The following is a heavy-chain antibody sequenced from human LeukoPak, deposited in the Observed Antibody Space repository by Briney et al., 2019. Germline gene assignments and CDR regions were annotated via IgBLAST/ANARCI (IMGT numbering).Heavy chain of an antibody. CDR3: ARDDSSSWYALDY. CDR1: GFTFSSYS. V-gene: IGHV3-21*01. CDR2: ISSSSSYI. D-gene: IGHD6-13*01. Sequence: GGSLRLSCAASGFTFSSYSMNWVRQAPGKGLEWVSSISSSSSYIYYADSVKGRFTISRDNAKNSLYLQMNSLRAEDTAVYYCARDDSSSWYALDYWGQGTLVTVSS. J-gene: IGHJ4*02.